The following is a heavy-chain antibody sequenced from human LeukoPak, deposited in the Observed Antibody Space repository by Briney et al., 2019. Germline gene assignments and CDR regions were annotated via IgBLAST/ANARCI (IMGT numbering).Heavy chain of an antibody. V-gene: IGHV4-39*07. Sequence: SETLSPTCSVSAPSISGTPYFSGWFRQPPGKGLEWIVYMYYSGTTYCSPSLKSRLTMSVDTSKNQFSLKLSSVTAVDTAVYYCARLIRGYSGYDFGNWFDPWGQGTLVTVSS. CDR3: ARLIRGYSGYDFGNWFDP. CDR1: APSISGTPYF. J-gene: IGHJ5*02. D-gene: IGHD5-12*01. CDR2: MYYSGTT.